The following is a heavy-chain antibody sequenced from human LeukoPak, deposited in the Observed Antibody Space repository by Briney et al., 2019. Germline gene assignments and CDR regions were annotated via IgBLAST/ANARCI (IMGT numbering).Heavy chain of an antibody. CDR3: ARGVVAESYYFDY. D-gene: IGHD2-15*01. V-gene: IGHV1-2*06. Sequence: ASVKVSCKASGYTFTGYYMHWVRQAPGQGLEWMGRINPNSGGTNYAQKFQGRVTMTRDTSISTAYMELSRLRSDDTAVYYCARGVVAESYYFDYWGQGTLVTVSS. J-gene: IGHJ4*02. CDR2: INPNSGGT. CDR1: GYTFTGYY.